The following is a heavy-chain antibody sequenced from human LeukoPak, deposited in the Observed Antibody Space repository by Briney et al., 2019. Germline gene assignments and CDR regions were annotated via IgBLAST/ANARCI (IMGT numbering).Heavy chain of an antibody. V-gene: IGHV3-21*01. CDR2: ISSSTTYI. J-gene: IGHJ6*03. D-gene: IGHD1-26*01. CDR3: ARATWDPNYYYYMDV. Sequence: GGSLRLSCAASGFIFSSYTMNWVRQAPGQGLEWLSSISSSTTYIYYADSVKGRFTISRDNAKNSLFLQMNSLRAEDTAVYFCARATWDPNYYYYMDVWGKGTTVTISS. CDR1: GFIFSSYT.